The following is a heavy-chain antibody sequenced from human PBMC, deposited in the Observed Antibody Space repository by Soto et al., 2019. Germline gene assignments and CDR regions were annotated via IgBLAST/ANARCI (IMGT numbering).Heavy chain of an antibody. CDR2: IYYSGST. CDR1: GVSISSSSYY. D-gene: IGHD3-10*01. V-gene: IGHV4-39*01. Sequence: SXTLSLTCTVSGVSISSSSYYWGLIRQPPGKGLEWIGSIYYSGSTYYNPSLKSRVTISVDTSKNQFSLKLSSVTAADTAVYYCARHFEFGYYYYGMDVWGQGTTVTVSS. CDR3: ARHFEFGYYYYGMDV. J-gene: IGHJ6*02.